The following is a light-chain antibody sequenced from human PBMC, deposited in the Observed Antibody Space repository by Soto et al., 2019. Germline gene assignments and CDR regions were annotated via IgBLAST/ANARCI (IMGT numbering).Light chain of an antibody. V-gene: IGLV2-11*01. CDR3: CSYAGTYTFV. J-gene: IGLJ1*01. CDR2: AVT. CDR1: SSDVGGYNS. Sequence: QSALTQPRSVSGSPGQSVTISCTGTSSDVGGYNSVSWYQQHPGKAPKLMIYAVTKRPSGVPARFSGSKSGNTASLTISGLQAEDEADYYCCSYAGTYTFVFGTGTKLPS.